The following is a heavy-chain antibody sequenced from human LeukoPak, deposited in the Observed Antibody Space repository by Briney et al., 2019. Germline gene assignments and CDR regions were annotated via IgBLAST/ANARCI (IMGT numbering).Heavy chain of an antibody. V-gene: IGHV1-18*01. J-gene: IGHJ4*02. CDR1: GYTFTSYG. D-gene: IGHD1-7*01. CDR2: ICAYNGNT. Sequence: ASVKVSCKASGYTFTSYGISWVRQAPGQGLEWMGWICAYNGNTNYAQKLQGRVTMTTDTSTSTAYMELRSLRSDDTAVYYCARENNWNSEGPVSPIDYWGQGTLVTVSS. CDR3: ARENNWNSEGPVSPIDY.